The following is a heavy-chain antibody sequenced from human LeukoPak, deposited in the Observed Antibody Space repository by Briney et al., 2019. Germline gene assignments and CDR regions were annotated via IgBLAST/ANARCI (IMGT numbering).Heavy chain of an antibody. Sequence: ASVKVSCKASDYSFTSYDISWVRQAPGQGLEWMGWISAYNGNTNYAKNLQGRVTMTTDTSTSTAYMELRSLRSDDTAVYYCARIGGYCSGASCYSRNYYYYSYMDVWGKGTTVTVSS. J-gene: IGHJ6*03. CDR2: ISAYNGNT. CDR1: DYSFTSYD. D-gene: IGHD2-15*01. V-gene: IGHV1-18*01. CDR3: ARIGGYCSGASCYSRNYYYYSYMDV.